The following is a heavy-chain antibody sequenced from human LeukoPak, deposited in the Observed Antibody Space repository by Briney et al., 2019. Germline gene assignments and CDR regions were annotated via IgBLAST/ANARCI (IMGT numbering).Heavy chain of an antibody. D-gene: IGHD6-6*01. J-gene: IGHJ4*03. CDR2: IDHRGSS. CDR3: ATRSSTLAAARCFDD. Sequence: SETLSLTCAVHGEFFSAYFWSWIRQVPGKGLEWIGEIDHRGSSNYNPPLKSRATISVDTSKNHFSLSLTSVTAADTAVYYCATRSSTLAAARCFDDWGQGTVVTVSS. CDR1: GEFFSAYF. V-gene: IGHV4-34*01.